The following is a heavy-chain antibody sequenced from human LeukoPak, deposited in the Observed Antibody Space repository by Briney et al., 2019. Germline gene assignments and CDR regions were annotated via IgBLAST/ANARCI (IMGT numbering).Heavy chain of an antibody. V-gene: IGHV4-31*03. CDR2: IYYSGST. CDR1: GGSISSGGYY. CDR3: ARLVVPAAIPSYYYGMDV. Sequence: SENLSLTCTVSGGSISSGGYYWSWIRQHPGKGLEWIGYIYYSGSTYYNPSLKGRVTISVDTSKNQFSLKLSSVTAADTAVYYCARLVVPAAIPSYYYGMDVWGQGTTVTVSS. J-gene: IGHJ6*02. D-gene: IGHD2-2*02.